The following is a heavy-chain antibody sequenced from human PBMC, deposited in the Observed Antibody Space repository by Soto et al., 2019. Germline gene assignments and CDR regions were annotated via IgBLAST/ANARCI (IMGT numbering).Heavy chain of an antibody. CDR2: INHSGST. Sequence: SETLSLTCAVYGGSFSGYYWSWIRQPPGKGLEWIGEINHSGSTNYNPSLKSRVTISVDTSKNQFSLKLSSVTAADTAVYYCARGVPYSSGWANWFDPWGQGTLVT. V-gene: IGHV4-34*01. CDR3: ARGVPYSSGWANWFDP. D-gene: IGHD6-19*01. J-gene: IGHJ5*02. CDR1: GGSFSGYY.